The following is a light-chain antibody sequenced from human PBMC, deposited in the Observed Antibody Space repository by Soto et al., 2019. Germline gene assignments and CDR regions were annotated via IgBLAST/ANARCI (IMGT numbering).Light chain of an antibody. CDR2: LGS. J-gene: IGKJ3*01. CDR1: QSLLHSNGYNY. CDR3: MQALQTPIT. Sequence: DIVMTQSPLSLPVTPGEPASISCRSSQSLLHSNGYNYLDWYLQKPGQSPQLLIYLGSNRASGVPDRFSGSGSGTEFTLKISRVEAEDVGFYYCMQALQTPITFGPRTKVDIK. V-gene: IGKV2-28*01.